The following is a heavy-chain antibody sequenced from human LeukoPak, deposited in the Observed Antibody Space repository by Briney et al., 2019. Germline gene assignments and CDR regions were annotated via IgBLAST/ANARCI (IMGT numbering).Heavy chain of an antibody. CDR1: GDTLTELS. CDR3: ATPRYSSSWGLFDY. V-gene: IGHV1-24*01. Sequence: ASVSVSCKVSGDTLTELSMHWVRQAPGKGLEWGGGFDPEDGETIYAQTFQGRVTMTEDTSTDTAYMQLSSLRSEDTAVYYCATPRYSSSWGLFDYWGQGTLVTASS. D-gene: IGHD6-13*01. CDR2: FDPEDGET. J-gene: IGHJ4*02.